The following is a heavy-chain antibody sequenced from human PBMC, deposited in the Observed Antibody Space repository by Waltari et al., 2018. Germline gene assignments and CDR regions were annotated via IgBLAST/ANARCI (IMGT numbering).Heavy chain of an antibody. D-gene: IGHD6-19*01. J-gene: IGHJ4*02. Sequence: EVQLLASGGGVVQPGGSLELSWTASGFNLSGYAIRWARQSPEKGLKWVSSISASGVSTYYADSVKGRFTISRDNSKKTLYLQMNSLRAEDTALYYCAKGLDLFDSWGQGTLVTVSS. CDR2: ISASGVST. V-gene: IGHV3-23*01. CDR1: GFNLSGYA. CDR3: AKGLDLFDS.